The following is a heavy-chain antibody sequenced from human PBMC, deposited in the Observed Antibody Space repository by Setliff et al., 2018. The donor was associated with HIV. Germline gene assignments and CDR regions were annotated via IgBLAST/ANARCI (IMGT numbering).Heavy chain of an antibody. CDR1: GFTFRNYE. V-gene: IGHV3-48*03. CDR3: ARERVESSYYYYGMDV. J-gene: IGHJ6*02. D-gene: IGHD3-10*01. CDR2: ISSSGGAI. Sequence: PGGSLRLSCAASGFTFRNYEMNWVRQAPGKGLEWVSHISSSGGAINYADSVRGRFNISRDNAENSLYLEINNVRVEDTAIYSCARERVESSYYYYGMDVWGQGTTVTVSS.